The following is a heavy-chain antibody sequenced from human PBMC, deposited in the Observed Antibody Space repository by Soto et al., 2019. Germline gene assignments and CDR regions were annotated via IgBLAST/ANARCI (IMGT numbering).Heavy chain of an antibody. Sequence: SLTCTVSGGSVSSTNHYWGWIRQPPGKGLEWIGDIYYTGMTRYNPSLKSRVTISVDTSKDQFSLKLSSVTAADTAVYYCARHGYYYDSTDYYYFVWGQGTLVTVSS. D-gene: IGHD3-22*01. J-gene: IGHJ4*02. CDR2: IYYTGMT. V-gene: IGHV4-39*01. CDR3: ARHGYYYDSTDYYYFV. CDR1: GGSVSSTNHY.